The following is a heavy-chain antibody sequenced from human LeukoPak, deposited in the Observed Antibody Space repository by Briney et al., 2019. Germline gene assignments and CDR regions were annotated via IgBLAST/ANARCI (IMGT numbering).Heavy chain of an antibody. CDR2: ISWNSGSI. CDR1: GFIFNNYA. Sequence: GGSLRLSCAGSGFIFNNYAMHWVRQPPGKGLEWVSGISWNSGSIDYADSVKGRFTISRDNAKDSLYLQMNSLRVEDTAFYYCAKDNRRHYTSGPNPDSLHWGQGALVTVSS. J-gene: IGHJ4*02. V-gene: IGHV3-9*01. D-gene: IGHD6-19*01. CDR3: AKDNRRHYTSGPNPDSLH.